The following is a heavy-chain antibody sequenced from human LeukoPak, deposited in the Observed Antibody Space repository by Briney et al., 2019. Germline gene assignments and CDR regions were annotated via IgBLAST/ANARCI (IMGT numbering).Heavy chain of an antibody. CDR2: IYHSGST. V-gene: IGHV4-34*01. CDR1: GGSFSGYY. CDR3: AGLRDGYNYYAFDI. J-gene: IGHJ3*02. Sequence: SETLSLTCAVYGGSFSGYYWSWIRQPPGKGLEWIGYIYHSGSTYYNPSLKSRVTISVDRSKNQFSLKLSSVTAADTAVYYCAGLRDGYNYYAFDIWGQGTMVTVSS. D-gene: IGHD5-24*01.